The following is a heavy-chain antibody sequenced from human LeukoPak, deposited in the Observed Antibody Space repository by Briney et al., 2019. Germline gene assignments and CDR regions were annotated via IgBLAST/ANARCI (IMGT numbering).Heavy chain of an antibody. CDR2: ISSSSSYI. Sequence: PGGSLRLSCAASGFTFSGYSMNWVRQAPGKGLEWVSSISSSSSYIYYADSVKGRFTISRDNAKNSLYLQMNSLRAEDTAVYYCTTDRPPWSSGWYIFDYGGQGTLVTASS. CDR3: TTDRPPWSSGWYIFDY. D-gene: IGHD6-19*01. CDR1: GFTFSGYS. J-gene: IGHJ4*02. V-gene: IGHV3-21*01.